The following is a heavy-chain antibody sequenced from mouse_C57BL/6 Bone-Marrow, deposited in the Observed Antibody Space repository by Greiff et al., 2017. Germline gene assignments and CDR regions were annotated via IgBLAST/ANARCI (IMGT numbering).Heavy chain of an antibody. CDR3: ASYEWYSDADCYFDV. Sequence: QVQLQQPGAELVMPGASVKLSCKASGYTFTSYWMHWVKQRPGQGLEWIGEIDPSDSDTNYNQKFKGKSTLTVDKSSSTAYMPLSCLTSEDSAVYYFASYEWYSDADCYFDVWGTGTTVTVSS. D-gene: IGHD2-12*01. V-gene: IGHV1-69*01. CDR1: GYTFTSYW. CDR2: IDPSDSDT. J-gene: IGHJ1*03.